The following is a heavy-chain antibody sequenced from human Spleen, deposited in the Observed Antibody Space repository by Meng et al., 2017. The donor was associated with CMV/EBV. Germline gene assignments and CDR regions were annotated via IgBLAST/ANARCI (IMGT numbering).Heavy chain of an antibody. CDR2: IGGDGTPT. CDR3: ARNTKASFDH. CDR1: GFTFSSYW. Sequence: LSCAASGFTFSSYWMHWVRQAPGKGLVWVSRIGGDGTPTIYAASVKGRFTISRDNAKNTVYLQMNSLTAEDTALYYCARNTKASFDHWGQGTLVTVSS. J-gene: IGHJ4*02. V-gene: IGHV3-74*01.